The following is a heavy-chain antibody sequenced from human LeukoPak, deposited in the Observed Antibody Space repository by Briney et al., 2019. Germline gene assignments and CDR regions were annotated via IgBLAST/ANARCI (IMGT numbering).Heavy chain of an antibody. D-gene: IGHD4-11*01. Sequence: SETLSLTCTVAGGSFSSDDYFWSWIRQPPGKGLEWVGNIYHSGSTYYNPSLKSRVTISVDSSENQFSLNLNSATAADTAVYYCARGGDDYPNYWGQGTLVTVSS. CDR2: IYHSGST. CDR3: ARGGDDYPNY. CDR1: GGSFSSDDYF. V-gene: IGHV4-30-2*01. J-gene: IGHJ4*02.